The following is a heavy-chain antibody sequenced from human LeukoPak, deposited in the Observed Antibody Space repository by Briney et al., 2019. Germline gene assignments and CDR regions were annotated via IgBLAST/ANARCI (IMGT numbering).Heavy chain of an antibody. CDR3: ARVVPKQQLVDAFDI. D-gene: IGHD6-13*01. J-gene: IGHJ3*02. Sequence: PSRTLSLTCTVSGVSISSHYWSWIRQPPRKGLEWVGYVFYSGSTNYNPSLKSRVSISVDTSKKQLSLKLSSVTAADTAVYYCARVVPKQQLVDAFDIWGQGTMVTVSS. CDR2: VFYSGST. V-gene: IGHV4-59*11. CDR1: GVSISSHY.